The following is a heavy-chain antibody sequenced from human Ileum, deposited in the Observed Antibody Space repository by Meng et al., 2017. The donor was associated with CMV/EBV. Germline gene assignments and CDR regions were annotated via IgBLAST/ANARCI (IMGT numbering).Heavy chain of an antibody. D-gene: IGHD1-26*01. Sequence: QITLKESGPSVVKPIQPRTLTCSFSGFSRSTSGEGVGWIRQPHGKALEWPALIYRSDDKRYSPSLNSRLTIAKDTSKNEVVLTLTNMGPIDTGTYYCAHFVGGYYPSRPDYWGQGTLVTVFS. CDR1: GFSRSTSGEG. CDR2: IYRSDDK. V-gene: IGHV2-5*01. CDR3: AHFVGGYYPSRPDY. J-gene: IGHJ4*02.